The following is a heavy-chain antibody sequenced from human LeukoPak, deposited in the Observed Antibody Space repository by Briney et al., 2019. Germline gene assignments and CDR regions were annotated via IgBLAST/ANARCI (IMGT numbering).Heavy chain of an antibody. CDR1: GGSISSSSYY. J-gene: IGHJ5*02. V-gene: IGHV4-39*07. D-gene: IGHD2-2*01. Sequence: PSETLSLTCTVSGGSISSSSYYWGWIRQPPGKGLEWIGSIYYSGSTYYNPSLKSRVTISVDTSKNQFSLKLSSVTAADTAVYSGARECSSTSCPPDQGFDPWGQGTLVTVSS. CDR3: ARECSSTSCPPDQGFDP. CDR2: IYYSGST.